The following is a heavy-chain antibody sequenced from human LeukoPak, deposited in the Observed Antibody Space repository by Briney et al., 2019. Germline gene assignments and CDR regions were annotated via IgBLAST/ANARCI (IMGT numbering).Heavy chain of an antibody. CDR1: GFTFSNYG. V-gene: IGHV3-23*01. D-gene: IGHD1-14*01. CDR3: AKATGYLL. J-gene: IGHJ4*02. CDR2: LSDSGGST. Sequence: PGRSLRLSCAASGFTFSNYGMSWVRQAPGKGLEWVSALSDSGGSTYYADSVKGRFTISRDNSENPLFLRMNSLRAEDTAVYYCAKATGYLLWGQGTLVIVSS.